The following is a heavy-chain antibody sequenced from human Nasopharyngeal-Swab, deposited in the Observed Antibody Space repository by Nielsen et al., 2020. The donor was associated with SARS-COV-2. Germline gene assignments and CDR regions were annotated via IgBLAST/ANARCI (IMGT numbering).Heavy chain of an antibody. CDR2: ISGSGGSR. CDR3: ARDHKNWNFPNWFDP. V-gene: IGHV3-23*01. CDR1: GFTFSSYA. Sequence: GGSLRLSCTASGFTFSSYAMNWVRQAPGKGLEWVSSISGSGGSRYYADSVKGRFTISRDNSKNTLYLQMNNLRAEDTAVYYCARDHKNWNFPNWFDPWGQGTLVTVSS. J-gene: IGHJ5*01. D-gene: IGHD1-7*01.